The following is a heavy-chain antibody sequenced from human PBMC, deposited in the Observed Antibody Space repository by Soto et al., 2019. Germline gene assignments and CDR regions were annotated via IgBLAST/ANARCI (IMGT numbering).Heavy chain of an antibody. V-gene: IGHV4-31*03. CDR2: INDRGTT. D-gene: IGHD5-12*01. CDR3: AREALGGGYTSGWFAP. Sequence: QVQLQESGPGLVKPSQTLSLTCSVSGASIASGGHYWTWIRQHPGKGLEWVGHINDRGTTHYQPSLRSRVTIFIDTSTSHFSLDLASVTAAGTAVYFCAREALGGGYTSGWFAPWGQGHLVTVSS. J-gene: IGHJ5*02. CDR1: GASIASGGHY.